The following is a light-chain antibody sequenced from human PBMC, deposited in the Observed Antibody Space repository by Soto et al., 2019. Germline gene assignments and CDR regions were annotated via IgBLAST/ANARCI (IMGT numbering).Light chain of an antibody. Sequence: QSVLTQPPSASGSSGQSVTISCTGTSSDVGGYNYVSWYQQHPGKAPKLMIYEVSKRPSGVPDRFSGSKSGNTAALTVSGLQAEGEADYYCSSYAGSNNYVFGTGTQV. J-gene: IGLJ1*01. CDR1: SSDVGGYNY. V-gene: IGLV2-8*01. CDR2: EVS. CDR3: SSYAGSNNYV.